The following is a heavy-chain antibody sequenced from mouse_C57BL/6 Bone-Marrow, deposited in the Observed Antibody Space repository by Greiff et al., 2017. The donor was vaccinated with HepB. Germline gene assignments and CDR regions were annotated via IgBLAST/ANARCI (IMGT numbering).Heavy chain of an antibody. CDR1: GFTFSDYY. Sequence: DVMLVESGGGLVQPGGSLKLSCAASGFTFSDYYMYWVRQTPEKRLEWVAYISNGGGSTYYPDTVKGRFTISRDNAKNTLYLQMSRLKSEDTAMYYCARRELPYAMDYWGQGTSVTVSS. J-gene: IGHJ4*01. CDR2: ISNGGGST. CDR3: ARRELPYAMDY. V-gene: IGHV5-12*01.